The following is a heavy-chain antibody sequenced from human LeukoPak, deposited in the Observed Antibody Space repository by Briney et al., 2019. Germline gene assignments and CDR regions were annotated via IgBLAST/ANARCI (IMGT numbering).Heavy chain of an antibody. CDR1: GGSISSYY. D-gene: IGHD3-22*01. J-gene: IGHJ4*02. Sequence: SETLSLTCTVSGGSISSYYWSWIRQPAGKGLEWIGRIYTSGSTNYNPSLKSRVTMSVDTSKNQFSLKLSSVTAADTAVYYCARAEYYDSSGYYFPGFDYWGQGTLVTVSS. CDR3: ARAEYYDSSGYYFPGFDY. V-gene: IGHV4-4*07. CDR2: IYTSGST.